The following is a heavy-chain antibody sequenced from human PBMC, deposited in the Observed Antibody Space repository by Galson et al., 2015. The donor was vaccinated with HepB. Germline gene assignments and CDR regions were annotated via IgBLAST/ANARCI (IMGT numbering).Heavy chain of an antibody. CDR1: GFTFSSYA. Sequence: SLRLSCAASGFTFSSYAMSWVRQAPGEGLEWVSGISSSGGSRVYADSVRGRCTISRESPKSTLYLQMNSLRAEDTAVYYCAKDRDSGEDSYSWGFFDYWGQGTVVTVSS. CDR2: ISSSGGSR. CDR3: AKDRDSGEDSYSWGFFDY. V-gene: IGHV3-23*01. D-gene: IGHD5-18*01. J-gene: IGHJ4*02.